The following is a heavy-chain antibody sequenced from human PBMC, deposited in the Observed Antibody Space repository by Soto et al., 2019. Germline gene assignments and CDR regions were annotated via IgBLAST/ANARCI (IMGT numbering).Heavy chain of an antibody. CDR1: GFTFGNYA. CDR3: AKPPVPGNIIFDY. J-gene: IGHJ4*02. D-gene: IGHD6-19*01. CDR2: ISGSGETS. Sequence: GGSLRLSCAASGFTFGNYAMSWVRQAPGKGLEWVAAISGSGETSYYSVSVEGRFTISRDNSKSTLYLQMNSLRAEDTALYFCAKPPVPGNIIFDYWGQGTLVTVSS. V-gene: IGHV3-23*01.